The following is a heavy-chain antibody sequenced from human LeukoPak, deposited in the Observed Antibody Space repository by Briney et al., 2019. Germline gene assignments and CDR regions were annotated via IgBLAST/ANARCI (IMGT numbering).Heavy chain of an antibody. CDR1: GFSISRGFY. V-gene: IGHV4-38-2*02. CDR2: IHYSGET. CDR3: ARDTYDYVWGSYRFRGFDP. D-gene: IGHD3-16*02. J-gene: IGHJ5*02. Sequence: SETLSLTCSVSGFSISRGFYWGWIRQPPGKGLEWIGNIHYSGETYFNPSLKSRLTMSVDTSKNQFSLNLSSTTAADTAMYYCARDTYDYVWGSYRFRGFDPWGQGTLVTVSS.